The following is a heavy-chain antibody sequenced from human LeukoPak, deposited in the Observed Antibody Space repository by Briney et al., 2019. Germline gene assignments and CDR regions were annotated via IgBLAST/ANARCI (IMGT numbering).Heavy chain of an antibody. J-gene: IGHJ4*02. CDR1: GSTFSSYG. CDR2: ISYDGSNK. Sequence: GRSLRLSCAASGSTFSSYGMHWVRQAPGKGVEWVAVISYDGSNKYYADSVKGRFTISRDNSKNTLYLQMNSLRAEDTAVYYCAKSGQGVVPAAISLYYFDYWGQGTLVTVSS. D-gene: IGHD2-2*01. V-gene: IGHV3-30*18. CDR3: AKSGQGVVPAAISLYYFDY.